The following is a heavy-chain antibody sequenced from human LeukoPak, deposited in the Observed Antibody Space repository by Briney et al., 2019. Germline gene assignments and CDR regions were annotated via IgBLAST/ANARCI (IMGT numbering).Heavy chain of an antibody. CDR3: ARDGLAAAGL. Sequence: SETLSLTCTVSGGSISSYYWSWIRQPPGKGLEWIGYIYYSGSTNCNPSLKSRVTISVDTSKNQFSLKLSSVTAADTAVYYCARDGLAAAGLWGQGTLVTVSS. D-gene: IGHD6-13*01. J-gene: IGHJ4*02. V-gene: IGHV4-59*01. CDR1: GGSISSYY. CDR2: IYYSGST.